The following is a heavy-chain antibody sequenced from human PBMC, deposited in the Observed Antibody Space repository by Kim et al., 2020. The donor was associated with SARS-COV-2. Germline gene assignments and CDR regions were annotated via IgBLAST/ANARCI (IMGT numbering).Heavy chain of an antibody. D-gene: IGHD1-26*01. CDR3: ARVRSGSYWDAFDI. V-gene: IGHV3-30*01. Sequence: ADSVKGRFTNSRDNSKNTLYLQMNSLRAEDTAVYYCARVRSGSYWDAFDIWGQGTMVTVSS. J-gene: IGHJ3*02.